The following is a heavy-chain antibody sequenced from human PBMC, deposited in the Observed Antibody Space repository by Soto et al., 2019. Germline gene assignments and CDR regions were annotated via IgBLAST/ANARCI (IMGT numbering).Heavy chain of an antibody. D-gene: IGHD6-13*01. J-gene: IGHJ6*02. Sequence: ASLKLSCKASGYTFTSYYMHWVRQAPGQGLEWMGIINPSGGSTSYAQKFQGRVTMTRDTSTSTVYMELSSLRSEDTAVYYCARDLQPVSRSIIAAAGTDGMDVWGQGTTVTVSS. CDR3: ARDLQPVSRSIIAAAGTDGMDV. V-gene: IGHV1-46*01. CDR2: INPSGGST. CDR1: GYTFTSYY.